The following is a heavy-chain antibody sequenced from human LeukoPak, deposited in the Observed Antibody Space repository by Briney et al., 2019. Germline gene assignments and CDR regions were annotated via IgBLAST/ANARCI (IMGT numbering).Heavy chain of an antibody. D-gene: IGHD6-25*01. CDR3: AKSLDRHSSGDNFDY. V-gene: IGHV3-23*01. CDR2: ISSSGAST. CDR1: GFPFSSYA. J-gene: IGHJ4*02. Sequence: PGGSLRLSCAASGFPFSSYAMSWVRQAPGKGLEWVSLISSSGASTYYADSVKGRFTISRDNSKHTLYLQMNGLRAGDTAVYFCAKSLDRHSSGDNFDYWGQGTLVTVSS.